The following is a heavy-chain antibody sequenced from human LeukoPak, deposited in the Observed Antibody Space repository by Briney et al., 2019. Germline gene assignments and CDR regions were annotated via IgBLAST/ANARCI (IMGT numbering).Heavy chain of an antibody. J-gene: IGHJ3*02. CDR2: TNPSGGST. CDR3: ARDKGIWFGELFLGGDAFDI. D-gene: IGHD3-10*01. V-gene: IGHV1-46*01. CDR1: GYTFTSYY. Sequence: ASVKVSCKASGYTFTSYYMHWVRQAPGQGLEWMGITNPSGGSTSYAQKFQGRVTMTRDMSTSTVYMELSSLRSEDTAVYYCARDKGIWFGELFLGGDAFDIWGQGTMVTVSS.